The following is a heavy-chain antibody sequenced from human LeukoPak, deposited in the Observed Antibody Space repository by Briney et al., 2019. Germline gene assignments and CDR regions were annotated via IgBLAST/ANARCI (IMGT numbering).Heavy chain of an antibody. Sequence: ASVKVSCKASGYTFTSYDINWVRQATGQGLEWMGWMNPNSGNTGYAQKLQGRVTTTRNTSISTAYMELSSLRSEDTAVYYCARGLDCGGDCYSSWGQGTLVTVSS. CDR2: MNPNSGNT. D-gene: IGHD2-21*01. J-gene: IGHJ4*02. CDR3: ARGLDCGGDCYSS. V-gene: IGHV1-8*03. CDR1: GYTFTSYD.